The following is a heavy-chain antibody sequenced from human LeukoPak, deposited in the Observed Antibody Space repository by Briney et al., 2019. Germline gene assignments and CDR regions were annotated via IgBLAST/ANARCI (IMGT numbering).Heavy chain of an antibody. CDR1: GGSISSGGYY. D-gene: IGHD2-2*01. CDR3: AITFVVVPAAMARDY. J-gene: IGHJ4*02. Sequence: SGTLSLTCAVSGGSISSGGYYWSWIRQPPGKGLEWIGYIYHSGSTYYNPSLKSRVTISVDRSKNQFSLKLSSVTAADTAVYYCAITFVVVPAAMARDYWGQGTLVTVSS. CDR2: IYHSGST. V-gene: IGHV4-30-2*01.